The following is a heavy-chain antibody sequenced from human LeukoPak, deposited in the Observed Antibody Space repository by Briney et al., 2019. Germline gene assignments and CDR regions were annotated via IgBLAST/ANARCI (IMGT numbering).Heavy chain of an antibody. D-gene: IGHD3-9*01. CDR1: GYTFTDHY. J-gene: IGHJ4*02. CDR2: ISSKSGAT. CDR3: ARGDILTGPRRGTTFDY. Sequence: GGSLKVSCKASGYTFTDHYMHWVRQAPGLGLEWMGWISSKSGATHYAQSFQGRATMTRETSISTAYMELSWLTSDDTAIYSCARGDILTGPRRGTTFDYWGQGTLVTVSS. V-gene: IGHV1-2*02.